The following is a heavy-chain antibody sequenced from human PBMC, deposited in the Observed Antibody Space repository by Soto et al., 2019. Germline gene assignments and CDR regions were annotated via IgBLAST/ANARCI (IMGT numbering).Heavy chain of an antibody. Sequence: GSLRLSCAASGFTFSSYAMSWVRQAPGKGLEWVSAISGSGGSTYYADSVKGRFTISRDNAKNSMYLQMNSLRAEDSVVFYCARDQPGYSYGYGLGYWGQGTLVTVSS. CDR3: ARDQPGYSYGYGLGY. CDR2: ISGSGGST. J-gene: IGHJ4*02. D-gene: IGHD5-18*01. V-gene: IGHV3-23*01. CDR1: GFTFSSYA.